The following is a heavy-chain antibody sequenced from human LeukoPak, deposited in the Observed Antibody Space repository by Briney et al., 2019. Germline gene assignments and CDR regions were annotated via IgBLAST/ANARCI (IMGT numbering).Heavy chain of an antibody. Sequence: QPGGSLRLSCAASGFTFSSYAMSWVRQAPGKGLEWVSAISGSGVSTYYADSVKGRFTISRDNSKNTLYLQMSSLRAEDTAVHYCAKARGTVGAALDHWGQGTLVTVSS. V-gene: IGHV3-23*01. CDR1: GFTFSSYA. CDR3: AKARGTVGAALDH. CDR2: ISGSGVST. D-gene: IGHD1-26*01. J-gene: IGHJ4*02.